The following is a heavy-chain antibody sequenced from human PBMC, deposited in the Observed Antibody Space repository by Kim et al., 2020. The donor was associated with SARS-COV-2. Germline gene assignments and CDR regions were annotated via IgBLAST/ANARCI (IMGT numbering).Heavy chain of an antibody. Sequence: ASVKVSCKASGYTFTSYGISWVRQAPGQGLEWMGWISAYNGNTNYAQKLQGRVTMTTDTSTSTAYMELRSLRSDDTAVYYCARGPGGWPDNLGGNFYYYYGMDVWGQGTTVTVSS. CDR2: ISAYNGNT. CDR1: GYTFTSYG. D-gene: IGHD6-19*01. J-gene: IGHJ6*02. V-gene: IGHV1-18*01. CDR3: ARGPGGWPDNLGGNFYYYYGMDV.